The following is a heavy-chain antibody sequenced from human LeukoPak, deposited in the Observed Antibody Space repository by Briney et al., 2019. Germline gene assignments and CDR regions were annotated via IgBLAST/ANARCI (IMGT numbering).Heavy chain of an antibody. CDR3: AKGRKQWWTFELLDM. V-gene: IGHV3-30*18. J-gene: IGHJ3*02. CDR1: EFTFNTYG. Sequence: GRCLRLSCAASEFTFNTYGMNWVRQAPGKGMEWVALISDDGSKKYYADSVKGRFTVSRDNSETTLYLQMSSLRPEDTAVYHCAKGRKQWWTFELLDMWGQGTVVTVSS. D-gene: IGHD2-8*01. CDR2: ISDDGSKK.